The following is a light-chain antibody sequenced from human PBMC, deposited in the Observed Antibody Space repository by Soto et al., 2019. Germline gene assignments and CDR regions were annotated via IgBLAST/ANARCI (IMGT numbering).Light chain of an antibody. Sequence: LTQSPDTLSVPLWESATLSCTASRSRRSSLAWYQQKPGQAPRLLVYDASTRATGIPDRFSGSGSGTEFTLTISSLESEDFAVYLCQQYSNWPRTFGQGTKVDIK. CDR3: QQYSNWPRT. J-gene: IGKJ1*01. CDR2: DAS. V-gene: IGKV3-15*01. CDR1: RSRRSS.